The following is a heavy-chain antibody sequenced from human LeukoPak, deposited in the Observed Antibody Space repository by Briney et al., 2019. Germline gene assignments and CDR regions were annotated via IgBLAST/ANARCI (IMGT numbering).Heavy chain of an antibody. D-gene: IGHD3-22*01. V-gene: IGHV4-59*01. J-gene: IGHJ4*02. CDR3: ARGYNYYDSSGYRFDY. CDR2: IYNTGST. CDR1: GGSISSYY. Sequence: PSETLSLTCSVSGGSISSYYWSWIRQSPGKGLEWIGYIYNTGSTIYNPSLKSRVSISVDTSKNQFSLSLSSVTAADTAVYYCARGYNYYDSSGYRFDYWGQGTLVTVSS.